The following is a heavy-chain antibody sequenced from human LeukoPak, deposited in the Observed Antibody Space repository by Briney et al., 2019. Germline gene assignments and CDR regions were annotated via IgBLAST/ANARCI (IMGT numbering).Heavy chain of an antibody. CDR1: GGSISSSSYY. V-gene: IGHV4-39*01. Sequence: SETLSLTCTVSGGSISSSSYYWGWLRQPPGKGLEWIGSIYYSGSTYYNPSLKSRVTISVDTSKNQFSLKLSSVTAADTAVYYCAGQSVQLWFGEPVYYYMDVWGKGTTVTISS. J-gene: IGHJ6*03. D-gene: IGHD3-10*01. CDR3: AGQSVQLWFGEPVYYYMDV. CDR2: IYYSGST.